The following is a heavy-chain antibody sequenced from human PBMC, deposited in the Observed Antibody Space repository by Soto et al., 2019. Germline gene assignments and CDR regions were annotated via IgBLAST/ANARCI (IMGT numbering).Heavy chain of an antibody. CDR3: AKVGRYFDWSPFDY. Sequence: PGGSLRLSCAASGFTFGSYAMTWVRQAPGKGLEWVSAISFGGGSTYYADSVKGRFTISRDNSKNTLYLQMNSLRAEDTAVYYCAKVGRYFDWSPFDYWGQGTLVTVS. CDR2: ISFGGGST. CDR1: GFTFGSYA. J-gene: IGHJ4*02. D-gene: IGHD3-9*01. V-gene: IGHV3-23*01.